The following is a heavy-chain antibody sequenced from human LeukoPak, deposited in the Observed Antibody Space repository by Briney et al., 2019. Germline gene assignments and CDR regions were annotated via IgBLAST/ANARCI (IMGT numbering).Heavy chain of an antibody. CDR2: IKQDGSEK. V-gene: IGHV3-7*01. D-gene: IGHD1-7*01. Sequence: PGGSLRLSFAASGFTFRDYWMTWVRQAPGKGLEWVAHIKQDGSEKYYVDSIKGRFTISRDNAKNLVYLQMNSLRAEDTAVYYCARGWNYAFRFDYWGQGTLVTVSS. CDR3: ARGWNYAFRFDY. J-gene: IGHJ4*02. CDR1: GFTFRDYW.